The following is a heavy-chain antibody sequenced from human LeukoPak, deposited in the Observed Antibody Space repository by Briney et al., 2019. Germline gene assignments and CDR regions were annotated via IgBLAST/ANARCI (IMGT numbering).Heavy chain of an antibody. CDR3: AREGTDIVVVPAAIDY. J-gene: IGHJ4*02. V-gene: IGHV3-21*01. D-gene: IGHD2-2*01. CDR1: GFTFSSYT. CDR2: IGSSSIYI. Sequence: PGGSLRFSCAASGFTFSSYTMNWVRQAPGKGLECFSSIGSSSIYIYYADSVKGRFTISRDDAKNSLYLQMNSLRAEDTAVYYCAREGTDIVVVPAAIDYWGQGTLVTVSS.